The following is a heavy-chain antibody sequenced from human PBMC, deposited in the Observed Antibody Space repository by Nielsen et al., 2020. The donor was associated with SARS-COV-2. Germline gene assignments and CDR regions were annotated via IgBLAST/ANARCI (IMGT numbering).Heavy chain of an antibody. CDR2: IYFTGRT. D-gene: IGHD5-12*01. J-gene: IGHJ6*02. CDR1: GASISSGGYF. CDR3: AREASGYDHYKYGMDV. Sequence: SETQSLTCTVSGASISSGGYFWSWIRQHPGKGLEWIGYIYFTGRTSYNPSLKSRVAMSVDTSKNQFSLDLKSVTAADTAVYYCAREASGYDHYKYGMDVWGLGATVTVSS. V-gene: IGHV4-31*03.